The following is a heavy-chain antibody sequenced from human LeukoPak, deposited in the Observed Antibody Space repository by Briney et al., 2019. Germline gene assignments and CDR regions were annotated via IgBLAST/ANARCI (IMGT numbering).Heavy chain of an antibody. Sequence: SETQSLTCAVYGGSFSGYYWSWIRHPPGKGVEWIGEINHIGSTNYNPSLKSRVTISVDTSKNQFSLKLSSVTAADTAVYYCARGADYYYYGMDVWGQGTTVTVSS. J-gene: IGHJ6*02. CDR3: ARGADYYYYGMDV. CDR1: GGSFSGYY. CDR2: INHIGST. V-gene: IGHV4-34*01.